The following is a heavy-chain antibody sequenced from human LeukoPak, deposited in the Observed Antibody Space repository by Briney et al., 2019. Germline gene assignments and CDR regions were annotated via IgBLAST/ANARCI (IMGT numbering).Heavy chain of an antibody. CDR3: ARERGYYRYFDY. V-gene: IGHV3-53*01. Sequence: GGSLRLSCAASGFTVSSNYMSWVRQAPGKGLEWVSVIYSGGSTYYADSVKGRFTISRDNSKNTLYLQMNSLRAEDTAVYYCARERGYYRYFDYWGQGTLVTVSS. D-gene: IGHD3-22*01. CDR2: IYSGGST. CDR1: GFTVSSNY. J-gene: IGHJ4*02.